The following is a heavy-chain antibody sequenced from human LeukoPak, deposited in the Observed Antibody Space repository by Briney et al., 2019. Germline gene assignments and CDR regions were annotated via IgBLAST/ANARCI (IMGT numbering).Heavy chain of an antibody. CDR3: GGQRDYYYYGMDV. V-gene: IGHV4-38-2*02. CDR1: GTSPRSYNY. J-gene: IGHJ6*02. CDR2: IYHSGST. Sequence: SETLSLTCSVSGTSPRSYNYWGWVRQPPGKGLEWIGSIYHSGSTYYNPSLKSRVTISVDTSKNQFSLKLSSVTAADTAVYYCGGQRDYYYYGMDVWGQGTTVTVSS.